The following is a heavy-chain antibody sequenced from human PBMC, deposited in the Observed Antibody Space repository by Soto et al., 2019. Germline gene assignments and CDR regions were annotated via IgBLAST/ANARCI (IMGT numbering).Heavy chain of an antibody. D-gene: IGHD3-22*01. Sequence: XVKKPGSSVKVCCKASGGTFSSYAISWVRQAPGQGLEWMGGIIPIFGTANYAQKFQGRVTITAGESTSTAYMQLSSLRSEDTAVYYCARSQRYDSSVYWDYWGQGTLVTVSS. V-gene: IGHV1-69*01. CDR2: IIPIFGTA. CDR3: ARSQRYDSSVYWDY. CDR1: GGTFSSYA. J-gene: IGHJ4*02.